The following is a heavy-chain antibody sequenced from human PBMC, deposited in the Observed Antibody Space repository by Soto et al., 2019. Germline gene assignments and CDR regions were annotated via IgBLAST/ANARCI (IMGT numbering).Heavy chain of an antibody. CDR2: ISYDGSNK. CDR1: GFTFNTYA. D-gene: IGHD3-22*01. J-gene: IGHJ4*02. V-gene: IGHV3-30-3*01. CDR3: ARDLSRAITMIALEIHY. Sequence: LRLSCATSGFTFNTYAMHWVRQAPGKGLELVAIISYDGSNKYYADSVKGRFTISRDNPKNTVYLEMSSLRPEDTAVYYCARDLSRAITMIALEIHYWGQGTLVTVSS.